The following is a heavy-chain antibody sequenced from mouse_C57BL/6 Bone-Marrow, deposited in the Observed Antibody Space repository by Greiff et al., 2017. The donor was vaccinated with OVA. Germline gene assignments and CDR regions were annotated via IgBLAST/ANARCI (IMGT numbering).Heavy chain of an antibody. V-gene: IGHV1-19*01. CDR1: GYTFTDYY. CDR2: INPYNGGT. Sequence: EVQLQQSGPVLVKPGASVKMSCKASGYTFTDYYMNWVKQSHGKSLEWIGVINPYNGGTSYNQKFKGKATLTVDKSSSTAYMELNSLTSEDSAVYYCARSEIYYGSSSWFAYWGQGTLVTVSA. J-gene: IGHJ3*01. CDR3: ARSEIYYGSSSWFAY. D-gene: IGHD1-1*01.